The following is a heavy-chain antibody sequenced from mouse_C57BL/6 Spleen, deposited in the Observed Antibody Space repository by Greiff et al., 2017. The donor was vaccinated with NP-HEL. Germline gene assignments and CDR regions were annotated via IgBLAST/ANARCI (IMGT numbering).Heavy chain of an antibody. D-gene: IGHD2-5*01. CDR1: GFNIKDDY. CDR3: TTEGAYYSNYDYAMDY. V-gene: IGHV14-4*01. J-gene: IGHJ4*01. CDR2: IDPENGDT. Sequence: EVQLKQSGAELVRPGASVKLSCTASGFNIKDDYMHWVKQRPEQGLEWIGWIDPENGDTEYASKFQGKATITADTSSNTAYLQLSSLTSEDTAVYYCTTEGAYYSNYDYAMDYWGQGTSVTVSS.